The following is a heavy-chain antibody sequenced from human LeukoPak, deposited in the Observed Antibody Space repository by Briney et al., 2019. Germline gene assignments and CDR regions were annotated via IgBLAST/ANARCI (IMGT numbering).Heavy chain of an antibody. CDR3: AKDVKFSWPFYFDY. J-gene: IGHJ4*02. CDR1: GFTFSSYS. Sequence: GGSLRLSCAASGFTFSSYSMNWVRQAPGKGLEWVSSISSSSSYIYYADSVKGRFTISRDNSKNTLFLQMNSLRAEDTAVYSCAKDVKFSWPFYFDYWGQGILVTVSS. CDR2: ISSSSSYI. V-gene: IGHV3-21*01. D-gene: IGHD5-12*01.